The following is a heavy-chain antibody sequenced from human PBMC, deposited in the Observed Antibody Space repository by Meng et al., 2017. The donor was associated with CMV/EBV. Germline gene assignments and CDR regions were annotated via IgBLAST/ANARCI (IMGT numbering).Heavy chain of an antibody. CDR2: IYYSGST. Sequence: ESLKISCAASGFTFSSSWMHWVCQAPEKGLEWIGSIYYSGSTYYNPSLKSRVTISVDTSKNQFSLKLSSVTAADTAVYYCARVNITIFGVVDYYGMDVWGQGTTVTVSS. CDR3: ARVNITIFGVVDYYGMDV. J-gene: IGHJ6*02. CDR1: GFTFSSSW. V-gene: IGHV4-39*07. D-gene: IGHD3-3*01.